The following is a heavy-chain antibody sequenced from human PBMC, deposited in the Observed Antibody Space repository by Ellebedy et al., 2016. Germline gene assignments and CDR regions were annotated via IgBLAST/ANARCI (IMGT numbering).Heavy chain of an antibody. Sequence: GGSLRLSCAASGFTFTAYSMTWVRQAPGKGLEWVATIVRDGSALYYVDSLKGRFTVSRDDAKNSVYLQLNSLRAEDYGIYYCARDTNGWSRDYWGQGTLVTVSS. CDR2: IVRDGSAL. J-gene: IGHJ4*02. CDR3: ARDTNGWSRDY. V-gene: IGHV3-7*01. D-gene: IGHD2-8*01. CDR1: GFTFTAYS.